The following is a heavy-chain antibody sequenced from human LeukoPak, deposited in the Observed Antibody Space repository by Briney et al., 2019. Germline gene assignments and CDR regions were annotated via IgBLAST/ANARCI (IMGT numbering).Heavy chain of an antibody. CDR1: GFNFSSYA. Sequence: PGGSLKLSCAASGFNFSSYAMHWVRQAPGKGLEWVAVISYDGSNKYYADSVKGRFTISRDNSKNTLYLQMNSLRAEDTAVYYCVAVSQLNHFDYWGQGTLVTVSS. CDR2: ISYDGSNK. CDR3: VAVSQLNHFDY. D-gene: IGHD3-10*01. J-gene: IGHJ4*02. V-gene: IGHV3-30-3*01.